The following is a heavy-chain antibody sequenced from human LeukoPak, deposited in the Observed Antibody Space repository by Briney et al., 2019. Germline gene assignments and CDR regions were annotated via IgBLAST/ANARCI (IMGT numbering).Heavy chain of an antibody. CDR1: GGSICSGGYY. Sequence: TSSETLSLTCTVSGGSICSGGYYWSWIRQHPGKGLEWIGYIYYNGSTYYNPSLKSRVTISVDTSKNQFSLKLSSVTAADTAVYYCAREVVTIFGVATRRGFDYWGQGTLVTVSS. D-gene: IGHD3-3*01. J-gene: IGHJ4*02. CDR2: IYYNGST. CDR3: AREVVTIFGVATRRGFDY. V-gene: IGHV4-31*03.